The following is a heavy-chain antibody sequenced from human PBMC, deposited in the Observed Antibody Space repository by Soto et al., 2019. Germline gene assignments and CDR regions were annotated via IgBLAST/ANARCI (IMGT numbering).Heavy chain of an antibody. Sequence: QVQLQESGPGLVKPSQTLSLTCTVSGGSISSGGYYWNWIRQHPGKGLEWIGYIYYSGSTYCNPSPKSGVSISGDSPKNQLPPELSSVTAADTAVYYCAREPLTWGQGTLVTVSS. CDR1: GGSISSGGYY. CDR3: AREPLT. J-gene: IGHJ4*02. V-gene: IGHV4-31*03. CDR2: IYYSGST.